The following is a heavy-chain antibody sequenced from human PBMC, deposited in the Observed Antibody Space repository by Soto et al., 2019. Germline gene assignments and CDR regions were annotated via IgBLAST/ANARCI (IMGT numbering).Heavy chain of an antibody. Sequence: GGSMRLSSAAYGFASSGSAIHWVRQASGKGLEWVGRIKTKPNSYATAYGESVKGRFIISRDDSTNTAYLHMNSLKTEDTAVYYCSTSPDADCSGSCRNWFDPWGQGTLVTVSS. D-gene: IGHD2-15*01. CDR2: IKTKPNSYAT. V-gene: IGHV3-73*01. CDR1: GFASSGSA. J-gene: IGHJ5*02. CDR3: STSPDADCSGSCRNWFDP.